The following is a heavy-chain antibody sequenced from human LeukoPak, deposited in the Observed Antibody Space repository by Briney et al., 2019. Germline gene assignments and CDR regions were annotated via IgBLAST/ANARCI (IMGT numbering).Heavy chain of an antibody. V-gene: IGHV3-30*18. CDR2: ISYDGSNK. D-gene: IGHD3-10*01. CDR3: AKFRWFGELSRGGWFDP. CDR1: RFTFSSYS. Sequence: GGSLRLSCAASRFTFSSYSMNWVRQAPGKGLEWVAVISYDGSNKYYADSVKGRFTISRDNSKNTLYLQMNSLRAEDTAVYYCAKFRWFGELSRGGWFDPWGQGTLVTVSS. J-gene: IGHJ5*02.